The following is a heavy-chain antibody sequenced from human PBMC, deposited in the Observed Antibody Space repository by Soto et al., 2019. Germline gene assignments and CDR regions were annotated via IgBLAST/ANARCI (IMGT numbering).Heavy chain of an antibody. CDR1: VYTFTSYG. CDR2: ISAYNGNT. Sequence: ASVKVSCKASVYTFTSYGMSWVRQAPGQGLEWMGWISAYNGNTNYAQKLQGRVTMTTDTSTSTAYMELRSLRSDDTAVYYCARGGYSSSWYVRGYYFDYWGQGTLVTVSS. CDR3: ARGGYSSSWYVRGYYFDY. D-gene: IGHD6-13*01. J-gene: IGHJ4*02. V-gene: IGHV1-18*01.